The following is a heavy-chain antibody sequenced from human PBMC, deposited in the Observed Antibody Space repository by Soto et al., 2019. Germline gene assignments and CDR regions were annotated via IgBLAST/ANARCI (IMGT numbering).Heavy chain of an antibody. J-gene: IGHJ5*02. CDR1: GGSISTYY. CDR3: ARETVAGTDNWFDP. Sequence: SETLSLTCTVSGGSISTYYWNWIRQPAGNRLEWIGRIYTSGNTKYNASLKSRVTMSLDTSKRQFSLKLSSVTAADTAVYYCARETVAGTDNWFDPWGQGILVTVSS. D-gene: IGHD6-19*01. V-gene: IGHV4-4*07. CDR2: IYTSGNT.